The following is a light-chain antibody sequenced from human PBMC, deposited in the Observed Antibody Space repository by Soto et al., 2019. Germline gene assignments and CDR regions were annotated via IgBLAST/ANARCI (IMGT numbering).Light chain of an antibody. J-gene: IGLJ2*01. V-gene: IGLV1-40*01. CDR3: QSSDSSLVV. CDR1: SSNIGASYH. CDR2: SNN. Sequence: QSLLTQPPSVSGAPGQRVTISCTGSSSNIGASYHVHWYQQLPGTAPKLLIYSNNRRPLGVRDRFSGSKSGSSASLAITGLQADDEADYYCQSSDSSLVVFGGGTKLTVL.